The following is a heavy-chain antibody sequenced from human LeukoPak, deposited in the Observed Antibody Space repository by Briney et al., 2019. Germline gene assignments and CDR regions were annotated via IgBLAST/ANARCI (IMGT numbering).Heavy chain of an antibody. CDR3: AKASQSNWVVRGVRQAYYFDY. J-gene: IGHJ4*02. CDR1: GFTFSSYA. Sequence: PTGGSLRLSCAASGFTFSSYAMSWVRQAPGKGLEWVSAISGSGGSTYYADSVKGRFTISRDNSKNTLYLQMNSLRAEDTAVYYCAKASQSNWVVRGVRQAYYFDYWGQGTLVTVSS. CDR2: ISGSGGST. D-gene: IGHD3-10*01. V-gene: IGHV3-23*01.